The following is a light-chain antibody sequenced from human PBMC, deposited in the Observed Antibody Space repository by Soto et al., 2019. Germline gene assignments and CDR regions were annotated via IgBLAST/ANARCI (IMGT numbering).Light chain of an antibody. CDR2: GAS. Sequence: EIVLTQSPGTLSLSPGERATLSCRASQSVSSIYFAWYQQKSGHAPRLLIYGASTRATGISDRFSGSGSGTELTLTISRLEPDDFSVYYCQQYGTSPLTFGGGTKVEIK. CDR3: QQYGTSPLT. J-gene: IGKJ4*01. V-gene: IGKV3-20*01. CDR1: QSVSSIY.